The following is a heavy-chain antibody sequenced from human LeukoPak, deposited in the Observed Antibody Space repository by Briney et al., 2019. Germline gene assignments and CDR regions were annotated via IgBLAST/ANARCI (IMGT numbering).Heavy chain of an antibody. D-gene: IGHD6-13*01. J-gene: IGHJ4*02. CDR3: AREGYSSSWYRPSYFDY. Sequence: SETLSLTCTVSSGSISSYYWSWIRQPAGKGLEWIGRIYTSGSTNYNPSLKSRVTMSVDTSKNQFSLKLSSVTAADTAVYYCAREGYSSSWYRPSYFDYWGQGTLVTVSS. CDR2: IYTSGST. V-gene: IGHV4-4*07. CDR1: SGSISSYY.